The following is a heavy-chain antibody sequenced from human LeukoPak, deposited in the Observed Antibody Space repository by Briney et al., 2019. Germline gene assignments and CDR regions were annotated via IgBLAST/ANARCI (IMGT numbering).Heavy chain of an antibody. J-gene: IGHJ4*02. CDR3: ARRTKRRQDILTGLYDY. D-gene: IGHD3-9*01. CDR2: IYYSGST. Sequence: SETLSLTCTVSGGSISSGGYYWSWIRQHPGKGLEWIGYIYYSGSTCYNPSLKSRVTISVDTSKNQFSLKLSSVTAADTAVYYCARRTKRRQDILTGLYDYWGQGTLVTVSS. CDR1: GGSISSGGYY. V-gene: IGHV4-31*03.